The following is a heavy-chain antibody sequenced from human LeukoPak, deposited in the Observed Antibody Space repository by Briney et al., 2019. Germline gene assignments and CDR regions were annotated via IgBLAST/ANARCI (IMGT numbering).Heavy chain of an antibody. J-gene: IGHJ4*02. D-gene: IGHD2-21*01. CDR1: GFPFNAAC. CDR3: SSDVAAYHPYALDH. V-gene: IGHV3-15*01. CDR2: IKGGIWTT. Sequence: SGGSLRLSCAAYGFPFNAACMSWDRQAPGKGLEWCGRIKGGIWTTDYAAPVQGRFTISTDASTNTLYLHMNSLETEDTAVYYCSSDVAAYHPYALDHWGQGILVTVSS.